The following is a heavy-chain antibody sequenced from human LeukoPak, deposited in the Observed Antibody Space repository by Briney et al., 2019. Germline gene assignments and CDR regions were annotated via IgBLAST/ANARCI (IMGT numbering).Heavy chain of an antibody. CDR1: GGSITSHS. V-gene: IGHV4-59*11. Sequence: SETLSLTCNVSGGSITSHSWNWIRQSPGKGLEWIGYSYYSGTTNYSPSLKSRVTISLDTSKNQISLKLTSVTAADTAVYYCAREAGAYYYYYYMDVWGKGTTVTVSS. CDR2: SYYSGTT. CDR3: AREAGAYYYYYYMDV. D-gene: IGHD3-10*01. J-gene: IGHJ6*03.